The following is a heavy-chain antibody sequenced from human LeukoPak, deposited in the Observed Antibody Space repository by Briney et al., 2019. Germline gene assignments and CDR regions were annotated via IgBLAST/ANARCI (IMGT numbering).Heavy chain of an antibody. D-gene: IGHD3-22*01. Sequence: ASVKVSCKASGYTFTNYDINWVRRATGQGLEWMGWMNPNSGNTGYAQKFQGRVTMTRDTSTSTVSMELSSLRSEDTAVYFCARQEDSSGYYYYYWGQGTLVTVSS. CDR3: ARQEDSSGYYYYY. V-gene: IGHV1-8*01. CDR2: MNPNSGNT. J-gene: IGHJ4*02. CDR1: GYTFTNYD.